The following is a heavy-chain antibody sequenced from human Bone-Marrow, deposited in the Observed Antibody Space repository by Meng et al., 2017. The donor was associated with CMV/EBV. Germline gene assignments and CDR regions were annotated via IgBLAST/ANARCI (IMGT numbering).Heavy chain of an antibody. J-gene: IGHJ4*02. CDR2: IKQDGSEK. CDR3: ARDRWSITMVRVVITDPYFDF. Sequence: GESLKISCAASGFTFSSYWMSWVRQAPGKGLEWVANIKQDGSEKYYVDSVKGRFTIPRDNAENSLYLQMNSLRVEDTAVYYCARDRWSITMVRVVITDPYFDFWGQGTLVTVSS. CDR1: GFTFSSYW. V-gene: IGHV3-7*01. D-gene: IGHD3-10*01.